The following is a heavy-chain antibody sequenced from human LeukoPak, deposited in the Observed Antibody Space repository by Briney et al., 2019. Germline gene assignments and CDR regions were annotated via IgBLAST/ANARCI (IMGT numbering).Heavy chain of an antibody. CDR3: ARDSGSIFGVVSHYFYYMDV. CDR1: GYTFTSYA. D-gene: IGHD3-3*01. Sequence: ASVKVSCKASGYTFTSYAMHWVRQAPGQRLEWMGWINAGNGNTKYSQKFQGRVTITRDTSASTAYMELSSLRSDDTAVYYCARDSGSIFGVVSHYFYYMDVWGKGTTVTVSS. J-gene: IGHJ6*03. CDR2: INAGNGNT. V-gene: IGHV1-3*01.